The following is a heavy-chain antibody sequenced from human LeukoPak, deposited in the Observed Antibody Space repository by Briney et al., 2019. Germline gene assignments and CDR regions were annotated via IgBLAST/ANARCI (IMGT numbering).Heavy chain of an antibody. V-gene: IGHV3-7*05. CDR3: ARTHGSGSYSHFDY. CDR2: IKRDGSEK. D-gene: IGHD3-10*01. Sequence: QPGGSLRLSCEASGFTFSSYWMSWVRQAPGKGLEWVANIKRDGSEKYYVDSVKGRFTISRDNAKNSLYLQMNSLRAEDTAVYYCARTHGSGSYSHFDYWGQGTLVTVSS. CDR1: GFTFSSYW. J-gene: IGHJ4*02.